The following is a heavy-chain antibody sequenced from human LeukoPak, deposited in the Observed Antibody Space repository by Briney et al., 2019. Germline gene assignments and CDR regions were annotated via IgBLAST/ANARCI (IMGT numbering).Heavy chain of an antibody. D-gene: IGHD6-25*01. Sequence: ASVKVSCKASGYTFTSYGISWVRQAPGQGLEWMGWISAYNGNTNYAQKLQGRVTMTTDTSTSTAYMELRSLRSDDTAVYYCARDQKRARPSPPPVDYWGQGTLVTVSS. V-gene: IGHV1-18*01. CDR1: GYTFTSYG. CDR3: ARDQKRARPSPPPVDY. J-gene: IGHJ4*02. CDR2: ISAYNGNT.